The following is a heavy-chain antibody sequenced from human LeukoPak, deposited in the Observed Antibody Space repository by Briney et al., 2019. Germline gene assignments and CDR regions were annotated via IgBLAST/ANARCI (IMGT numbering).Heavy chain of an antibody. J-gene: IGHJ3*02. CDR3: AKDVGSGYLSDAFDI. CDR1: GFTFGKSW. D-gene: IGHD3-3*01. V-gene: IGHV3-7*01. CDR2: VNDDAKEK. Sequence: GGSLRLSCAASGFTFGKSWMSWVRQVPGKGLEWVANVNDDAKEKYYVDSVKGRFSISRDNAKNSLYLQLNSLRAEDTAVYHCAKDVGSGYLSDAFDIWGQGTMVTVSS.